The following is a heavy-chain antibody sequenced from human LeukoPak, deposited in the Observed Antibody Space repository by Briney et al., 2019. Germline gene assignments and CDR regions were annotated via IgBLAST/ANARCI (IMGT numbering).Heavy chain of an antibody. J-gene: IGHJ6*03. CDR2: ISNSGSTI. V-gene: IGHV3-11*04. Sequence: GGSLRLSCAASGFSFSDYYMSWIRQAPGKGLEWVSYISNSGSTIYYADSVKGRFTISRDNSKNTLYLQMNSLRAEDTAVYYCAKDGEYSGYDFYYYYYYMDVWGKGTTVTVSS. CDR1: GFSFSDYY. CDR3: AKDGEYSGYDFYYYYYYMDV. D-gene: IGHD5-12*01.